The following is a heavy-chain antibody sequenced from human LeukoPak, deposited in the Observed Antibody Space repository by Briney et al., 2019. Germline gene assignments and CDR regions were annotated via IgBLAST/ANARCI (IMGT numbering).Heavy chain of an antibody. CDR2: ISTDGKNT. CDR3: ARERVLSGAYYMDV. CDR1: GFTFNTFW. V-gene: IGHV3-74*01. Sequence: PGGSLRLSCAASGFTFNTFWMQGVRQAPGKGLVWVSRISTDGKNTIYADSVKGRFTISRDNANNMLFLQMNSLRGDDTAVFYCARERVLSGAYYMDVWGKGTTVTVSS. J-gene: IGHJ6*03. D-gene: IGHD4/OR15-4a*01.